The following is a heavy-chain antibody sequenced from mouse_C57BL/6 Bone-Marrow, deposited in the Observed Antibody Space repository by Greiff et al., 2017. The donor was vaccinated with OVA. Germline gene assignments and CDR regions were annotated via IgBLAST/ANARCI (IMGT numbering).Heavy chain of an antibody. CDR3: ARHLLWSYFDV. D-gene: IGHD2-10*01. Sequence: VKLMESGPELVKPGASVKLSCKASGYTFTSYDINWVKQRPGQGLEWIGWIYPRDGSTKYNEKFKSKATLTVDTSSSTAYMELHSLTSEDSAVYFCARHLLWSYFDVWGTGTTVTVSS. J-gene: IGHJ1*03. CDR2: IYPRDGST. CDR1: GYTFTSYD. V-gene: IGHV1-85*01.